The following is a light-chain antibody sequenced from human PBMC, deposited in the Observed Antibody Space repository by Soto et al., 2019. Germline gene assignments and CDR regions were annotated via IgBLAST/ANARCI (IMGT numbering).Light chain of an antibody. J-gene: IGLJ2*01. CDR1: SSDVGGYNY. V-gene: IGLV2-14*01. CDR2: DVS. CDR3: SSYTSSSTHVV. Sequence: QSALTQPASVSGSPGQSITISCTGTSSDVGGYNYVSWYQQHPGKAPKLMIYDVSNRPSGVSDRFSGSKSGNTASLTISGLQDEDEADYSCSSYTSSSTHVVFGGGTQLTVL.